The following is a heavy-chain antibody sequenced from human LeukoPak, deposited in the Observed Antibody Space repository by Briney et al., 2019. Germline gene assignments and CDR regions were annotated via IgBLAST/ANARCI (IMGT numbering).Heavy chain of an antibody. V-gene: IGHV3-7*01. D-gene: IGHD2/OR15-2a*01. J-gene: IGHJ4*02. CDR2: IKQDGSEQ. CDR1: GFIFSTHW. CDR3: VRYREGEYHF. Sequence: PGGSLILSCAGSGFIFSTHWMIWVRQAPRKGLEWVSNIKQDGSEQYYVDSVKGRFTISRDNTKSSMSLEMNSLRAETTASYYCVRYREGEYHFWGPGTLVTVSS.